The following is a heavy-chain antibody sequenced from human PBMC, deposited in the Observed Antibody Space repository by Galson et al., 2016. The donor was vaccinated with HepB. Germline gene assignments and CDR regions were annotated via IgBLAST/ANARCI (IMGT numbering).Heavy chain of an antibody. Sequence: SLRLSCAGSGFTFDNYGVTWVRQAPGAGLEWVSTISGGGGSVYFAGSVRDRFTIAKDKSKNTVNLEMNSLRVEYTAMYYCAKDRARGTGISAPKWYFALWGRGTRVTVSS. V-gene: IGHV3-23*01. CDR2: ISGGGGSV. CDR1: GFTFDNYG. J-gene: IGHJ2*01. CDR3: AKDRARGTGISAPKWYFAL. D-gene: IGHD1-1*01.